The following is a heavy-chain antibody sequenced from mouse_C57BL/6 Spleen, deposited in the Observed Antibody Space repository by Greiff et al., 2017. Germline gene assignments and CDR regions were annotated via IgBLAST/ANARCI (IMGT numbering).Heavy chain of an antibody. CDR1: GFNITDDY. CDR2: IDPENGDT. Sequence: EVQRVESGAELVRPGASVKLSCTASGFNITDDYMHWVKQRPEQGLEWIGWIDPENGDTEYASKFQGKATITADTSSNTAYLQLSRLTSEDTAVYYCPYYGNYEGYFDVWGTGTTVTVSS. V-gene: IGHV14-4*01. D-gene: IGHD2-10*01. CDR3: PYYGNYEGYFDV. J-gene: IGHJ1*03.